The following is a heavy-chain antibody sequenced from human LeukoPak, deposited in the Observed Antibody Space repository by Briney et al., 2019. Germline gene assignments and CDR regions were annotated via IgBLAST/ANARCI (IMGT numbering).Heavy chain of an antibody. V-gene: IGHV3-21*01. CDR1: GFTFSSYS. J-gene: IGHJ6*04. CDR2: ISSSSSYI. CDR3: ARDVNYYGSGSHIGIR. Sequence: GGSLRLSRAASGFTFSSYSMNWVRQAPGKGLEWVSSISSSSSYIYYADSVKGRFTISRDNAKNSLYLQMNSLRAEDTAVYYCARDVNYYGSGSHIGIRWGKGTTVTVSS. D-gene: IGHD3-10*01.